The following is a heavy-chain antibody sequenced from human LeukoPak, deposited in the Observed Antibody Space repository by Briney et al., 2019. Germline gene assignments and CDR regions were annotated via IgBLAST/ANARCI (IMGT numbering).Heavy chain of an antibody. CDR3: VRDLYWGFDY. Sequence: PGGSLRLSCAASGFPFSSYSMNWVRQAPGQGLEWVSYITSSSSATSYADSVKGRFTISRDNAKNSLYLQMNSLRAEDTAVYYCVRDLYWGFDYWGQGTLVTVSS. V-gene: IGHV3-48*04. J-gene: IGHJ4*02. CDR1: GFPFSSYS. D-gene: IGHD3-16*01. CDR2: ITSSSSAT.